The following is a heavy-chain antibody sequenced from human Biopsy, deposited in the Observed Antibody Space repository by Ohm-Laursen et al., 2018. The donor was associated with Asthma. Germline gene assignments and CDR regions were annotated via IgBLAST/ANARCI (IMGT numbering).Heavy chain of an antibody. V-gene: IGHV3-7*01. CDR1: GFTFGDYW. Sequence: GSLRLSCAASGFTFGDYWMSWVRQVPGKGLEWVANIKHDGTEKNHVDSLKGRFTISRDNAKNSLYLQMNSLRAEDTAVYYCARTFHFWSPYHAEQYQLWGQGTLVTVPS. J-gene: IGHJ1*01. CDR3: ARTFHFWSPYHAEQYQL. CDR2: IKHDGTEK. D-gene: IGHD3-3*02.